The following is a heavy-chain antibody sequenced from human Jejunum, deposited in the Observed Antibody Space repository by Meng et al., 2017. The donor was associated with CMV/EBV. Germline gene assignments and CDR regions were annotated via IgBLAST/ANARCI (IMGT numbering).Heavy chain of an antibody. Sequence: ASGLTFSNYWVSWVRQAPGKGLEWVANIKEDGSEKYYVDSVKDRFTISRDNAKNSLYLQMNSLRAEDTAVYYCARGSGSTSWGFDPWGQGTLVTVSS. D-gene: IGHD2-2*01. J-gene: IGHJ5*02. CDR1: GLTFSNYW. V-gene: IGHV3-7*01. CDR2: IKEDGSEK. CDR3: ARGSGSTSWGFDP.